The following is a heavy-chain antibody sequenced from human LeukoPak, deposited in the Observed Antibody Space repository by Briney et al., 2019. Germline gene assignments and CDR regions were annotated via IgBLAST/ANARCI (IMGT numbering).Heavy chain of an antibody. CDR2: MISRGSTI. CDR1: GFTFSSYE. CDR3: ASGGRWQHLHGDY. J-gene: IGHJ4*02. V-gene: IGHV3-48*03. D-gene: IGHD5-24*01. Sequence: GGSLRLSCAASGFTFSSYEMNGVRQAPGKGREGVSYMISRGSTIYYADAVKGRFTISRDNAKNPLYLQMNSLRAADTAVYYCASGGRWQHLHGDYWGQGPLVTVSS.